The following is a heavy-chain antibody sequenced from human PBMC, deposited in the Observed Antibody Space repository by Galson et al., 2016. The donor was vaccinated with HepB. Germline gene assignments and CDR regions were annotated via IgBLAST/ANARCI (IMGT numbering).Heavy chain of an antibody. V-gene: IGHV4-31*03. J-gene: IGHJ4*02. CDR2: IYYRGST. Sequence: TLSLTCTVSGGSISSGSYYWSWIRQHPGKGLEWIGYIYYRGSTYYNSSFKSRVTMSVDTSKNQFSLKLSSVTAADTAMYYCARVVHGITIVGVPPPHMIDYWGQGTLVTVSS. CDR3: ARVVHGITIVGVPPPHMIDY. D-gene: IGHD3-3*01. CDR1: GGSISSGSYY.